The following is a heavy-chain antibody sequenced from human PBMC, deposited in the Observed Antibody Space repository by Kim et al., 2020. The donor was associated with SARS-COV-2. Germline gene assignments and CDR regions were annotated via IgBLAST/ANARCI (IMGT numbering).Heavy chain of an antibody. CDR2: ISWNRGSI. J-gene: IGHJ5*02. CDR1: GFTFGDYA. D-gene: IGHD1-26*01. CDR3: AKDRGGSFEWFDP. Sequence: GGSLRLSCAASGFTFGDYAMHWVRQAPGKGLEWVSGISWNRGSIGYADSVKGRFTISRDNAKNSLYLQMNSLRAEDTSLYYCAKDRGGSFEWFDPWGQGTLVTVSS. V-gene: IGHV3-9*01.